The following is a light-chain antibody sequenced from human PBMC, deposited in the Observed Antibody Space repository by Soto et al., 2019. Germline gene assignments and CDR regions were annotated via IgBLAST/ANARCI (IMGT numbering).Light chain of an antibody. V-gene: IGKV2-40*01. J-gene: IGKJ4*01. CDR1: QSLLDSDDGNTY. CDR2: TVS. Sequence: DIVMTQTPLSLPVTPGEPASISCRSSQSLLDSDDGNTYLDWYLQKPGQSPQLLIYTVSYRASGVPDRFSGSGSGTDFTLKISRXGAEDVGVYYCMQRIEFPLTFGGGTKVDIK. CDR3: MQRIEFPLT.